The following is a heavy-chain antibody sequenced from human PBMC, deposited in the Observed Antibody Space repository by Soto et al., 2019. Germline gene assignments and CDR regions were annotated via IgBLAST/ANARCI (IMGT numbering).Heavy chain of an antibody. CDR3: ANGEDGGGYYYYGMDV. CDR2: ISGNGGST. Sequence: GGSLKLSCAASGLTFSSYAMTWSRQAQEKGLEWVSAISGNGGSTYYADSVKGRFTISRDNSKNTLYRQMTSLRAEDTAVDYCANGEDGGGYYYYGMDVWGQGTTVTVPS. J-gene: IGHJ6*02. CDR1: GLTFSSYA. V-gene: IGHV3-23*01. D-gene: IGHD2-21*01.